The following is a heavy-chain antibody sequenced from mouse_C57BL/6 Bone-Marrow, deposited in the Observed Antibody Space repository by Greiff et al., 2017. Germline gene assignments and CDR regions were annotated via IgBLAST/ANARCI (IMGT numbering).Heavy chain of an antibody. CDR2: IHPSDSDT. V-gene: IGHV1-74*01. CDR3: AIIWFAY. Sequence: VQLQQPGAELVKPGASVKVSCKASGYTFTSYWMHWVKQRPGQGLEWIGRIHPSDSDTNYNQKFKGKATLTVDKSSSTAYIHLSSLTSEDSAVYYCAIIWFAYWGQGTLVTVSA. CDR1: GYTFTSYW. J-gene: IGHJ3*01.